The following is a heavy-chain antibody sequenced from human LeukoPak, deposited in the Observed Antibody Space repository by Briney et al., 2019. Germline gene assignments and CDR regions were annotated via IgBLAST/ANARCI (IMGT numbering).Heavy chain of an antibody. D-gene: IGHD3-22*01. V-gene: IGHV1-69*06. CDR3: AREYGPKYYYDSSGYTPDAFDI. Sequence: SVKVSCKASGGTFSSYAISWVRRAPGQGLEWMGGIIPIFGTANYAQKFQGRVTITADKSTSTAYMELSSLRSEDTAVYYCAREYGPKYYYDSSGYTPDAFDIWGQGTMVTVSS. CDR1: GGTFSSYA. J-gene: IGHJ3*02. CDR2: IIPIFGTA.